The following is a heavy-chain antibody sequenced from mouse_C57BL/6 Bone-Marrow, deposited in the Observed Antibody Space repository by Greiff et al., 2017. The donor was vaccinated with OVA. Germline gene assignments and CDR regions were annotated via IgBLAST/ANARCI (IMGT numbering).Heavy chain of an antibody. J-gene: IGHJ3*01. D-gene: IGHD1-1*01. CDR3: TTRRNYGFAY. CDR2: IDPENGDT. Sequence: VQLQQSGAELVRPGASVKLSCTASGFTIKDDYMHWVKQRPEQGLEWIGWIDPENGDTEYASKFQGKATITADTSSNTAYLQLSSLTSEDTAVYYCTTRRNYGFAYWGQGTLVTVSA. V-gene: IGHV14-4*01. CDR1: GFTIKDDY.